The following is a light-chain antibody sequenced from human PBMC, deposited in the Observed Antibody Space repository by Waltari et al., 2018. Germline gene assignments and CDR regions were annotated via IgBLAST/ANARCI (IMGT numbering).Light chain of an antibody. J-gene: IGKJ2*01. CDR3: LQAYSFPRT. CDR1: QGISSR. V-gene: IGKV1-12*01. CDR2: TAS. Sequence: DIQMTQSPSFVSASVGARVTTTCRASQGISSRLAWYQQKPRKALKLLLYTASTLQSGVPSRFSGSGSGTEFTLIITTLQPEDFATYFCLQAYSFPRTFGQGTKLEIK.